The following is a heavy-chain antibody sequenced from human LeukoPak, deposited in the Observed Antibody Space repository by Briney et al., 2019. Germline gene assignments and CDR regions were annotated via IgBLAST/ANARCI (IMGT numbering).Heavy chain of an antibody. J-gene: IGHJ5*02. CDR1: GFTFSIYW. CDR2: LSRGGSKI. V-gene: IGHV3-23*01. D-gene: IGHD1/OR15-1a*01. Sequence: GGSLRLSCAASGFTFSIYWMSWVRQAPGKGLEWVSGLSRGGSKIFYAPFARGRFMISRDDSNSTVFLQMNNLTVEDTAIYYCAREIEHFDPWGQGTLVIVSS. CDR3: AREIEHFDP.